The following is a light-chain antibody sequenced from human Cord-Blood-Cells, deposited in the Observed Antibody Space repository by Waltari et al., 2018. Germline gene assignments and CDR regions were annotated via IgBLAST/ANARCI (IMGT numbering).Light chain of an antibody. V-gene: IGLV3-21*03. CDR2: DDS. J-gene: IGLJ3*02. Sequence: SYVLTQPPSVSVAPGKTARITCEGNNIGSKSVHWYQQKPGQAPVLVVYDDSDRPSGIPERFAGSNAGNTATLTISRVEAGDEADYYCQVWDSSSDHWVFGGGTKLTVL. CDR1: NIGSKS. CDR3: QVWDSSSDHWV.